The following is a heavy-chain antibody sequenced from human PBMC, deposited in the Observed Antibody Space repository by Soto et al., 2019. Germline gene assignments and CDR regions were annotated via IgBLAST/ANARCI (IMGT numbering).Heavy chain of an antibody. V-gene: IGHV4-59*01. D-gene: IGHD3-3*02. CDR2: IYYSGIT. J-gene: IGHJ6*02. Sequence: PSETLSLTGTVSGGSISSYDCSWIRQPPWKGLEWLGYIYYSGITNYNPSLKSRVTLSVDTSKNHFSLKLSSVTAADTAVYYCAREHFSSGYHNYAMDFCGQGTTFPFSS. CDR3: AREHFSSGYHNYAMDF. CDR1: GGSISSYD.